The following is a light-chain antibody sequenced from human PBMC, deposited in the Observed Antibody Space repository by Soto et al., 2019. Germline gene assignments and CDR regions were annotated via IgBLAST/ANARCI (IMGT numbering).Light chain of an antibody. CDR1: SGHSSHA. V-gene: IGLV4-69*01. J-gene: IGLJ2*01. CDR2: VNSDGSH. CDR3: QTWGTGPLV. Sequence: QLVLTQSASASASLGASVKLTCTLSSGHSSHAIAWHQQQPEKGPRYLMKVNSDGSHSKGDGIPDRFSGSSSGAERYLTISSLQSADEADYYCQTWGTGPLVFGGGTKLTVL.